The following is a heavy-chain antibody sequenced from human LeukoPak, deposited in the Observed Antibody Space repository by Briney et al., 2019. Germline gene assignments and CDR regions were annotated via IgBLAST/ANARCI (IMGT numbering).Heavy chain of an antibody. CDR3: ARAYGSGTSYHPDY. D-gene: IGHD3-10*01. Sequence: ASVKVSCKASGYTFTAYYMHGVRQAPGQGLEWMGWINPNSGGTNSSQKFQDRVTLTRDTSISTAYMELSSLRSDAPAVYYCARAYGSGTSYHPDYWGQGTLVTVSS. J-gene: IGHJ4*02. CDR2: INPNSGGT. V-gene: IGHV1-2*02. CDR1: GYTFTAYY.